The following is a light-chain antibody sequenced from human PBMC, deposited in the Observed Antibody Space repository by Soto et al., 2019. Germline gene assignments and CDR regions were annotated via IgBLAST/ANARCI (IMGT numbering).Light chain of an antibody. CDR1: QRVRTSY. V-gene: IGKV3-20*01. Sequence: IVLTQSPVPLSLSPGERATLSCRGRQRVRTSYLAWYQQKPGQAPRLLIYGASSRATGIPDRFSGSGSGTDFTLTISRLEPEDFAVYYCQQYGSSPPEAPWTFGQGTKVDIK. CDR2: GAS. CDR3: QQYGSSPPEAPWT. J-gene: IGKJ1*01.